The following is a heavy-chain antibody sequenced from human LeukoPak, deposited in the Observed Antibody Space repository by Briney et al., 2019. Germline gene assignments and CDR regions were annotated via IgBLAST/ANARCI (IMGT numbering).Heavy chain of an antibody. Sequence: ASVKVSCKASGYTFTGYYMHWVRQAPGQGLEWMGWINPNSGGTNYAQKFQGRVTMTRDTSISTAYMELSRLRSDDTAVYYCAREAGEGYSYGPFDIWGQGTMVTVSS. CDR3: AREAGEGYSYGPFDI. J-gene: IGHJ3*02. V-gene: IGHV1-2*02. CDR2: INPNSGGT. CDR1: GYTFTGYY. D-gene: IGHD5-18*01.